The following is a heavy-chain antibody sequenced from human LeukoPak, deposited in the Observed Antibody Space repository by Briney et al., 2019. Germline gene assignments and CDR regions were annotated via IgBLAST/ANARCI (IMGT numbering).Heavy chain of an antibody. CDR2: IYYSGST. D-gene: IGHD1-26*01. CDR1: GGSISSYY. V-gene: IGHV4-59*01. J-gene: IGHJ3*02. CDR3: AREGARAAPAFDI. Sequence: SQTLSLTCTVSGGSISSYYWSWIRQPPGKGLEWIGYIYYSGSTNYNPSLKSRVTISVDTSKNQFSLKLSSVTAADTAVYYCAREGARAAPAFDIWGQGTMVTVSS.